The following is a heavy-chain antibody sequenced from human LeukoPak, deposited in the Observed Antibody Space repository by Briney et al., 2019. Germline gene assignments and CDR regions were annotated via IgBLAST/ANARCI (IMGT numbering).Heavy chain of an antibody. CDR2: IYDSGST. V-gene: IGHV4-39*01. CDR3: ASLRFLEWFFDY. J-gene: IGHJ4*02. Sequence: SETLSLTCTVSGGSIRSSYCHWGWIRQPPGKGLEWIGSIYDSGSTYYNPSLKSRVTISVDTSKNQFSLKPNSVTAADTAVYYCASLRFLEWFFDYWGQGTLVTVSS. CDR1: GGSIRSSYCH. D-gene: IGHD3-3*01.